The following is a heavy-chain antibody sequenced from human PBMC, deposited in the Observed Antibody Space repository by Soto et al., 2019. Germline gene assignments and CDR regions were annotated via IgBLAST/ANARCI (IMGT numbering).Heavy chain of an antibody. CDR3: ARGGGVPALGDP. CDR1: GVSMRNSY. D-gene: IGHD3-16*01. Sequence: SETLSLTFSVSGVSMRNSYWTWIRQSAGKVLEWIGRISTSGNTNYNPSLNSRLTMSVDTSKNQVSLKLTTVTAADTAVYYCARGGGVPALGDPWGQGTLVTVSS. V-gene: IGHV4-4*07. CDR2: ISTSGNT. J-gene: IGHJ5*02.